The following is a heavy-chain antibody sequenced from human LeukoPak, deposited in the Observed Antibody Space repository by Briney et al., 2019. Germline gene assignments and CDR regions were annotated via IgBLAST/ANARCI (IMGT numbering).Heavy chain of an antibody. CDR2: IYSGGST. D-gene: IGHD5-12*01. CDR3: ARVYSSYDCWFDP. Sequence: PGGSLRLSCAASGFTVSSNYMSWVRQAPGKGLEWVSVIYSGGSTYYADSVKGRFTISRDNSKNTLYLQMNSLRAEDTAVYYCARVYSSYDCWFDPWGQGTLVTVSS. V-gene: IGHV3-53*01. J-gene: IGHJ5*02. CDR1: GFTVSSNY.